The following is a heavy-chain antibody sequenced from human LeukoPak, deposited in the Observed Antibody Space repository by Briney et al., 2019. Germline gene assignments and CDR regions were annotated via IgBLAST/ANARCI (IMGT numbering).Heavy chain of an antibody. Sequence: GGSLRLSCGASGFTFSSYAMSWVRQAPGKGPEWVSAIGGSGGSTYYADSVKGRFTISRDNSKNTVYLQMNSLRAEDTAVYYCAKHRMVRGVIMDYYFDDWGQGTLVTVSS. CDR2: IGGSGGST. CDR1: GFTFSSYA. V-gene: IGHV3-23*01. J-gene: IGHJ4*02. CDR3: AKHRMVRGVIMDYYFDD. D-gene: IGHD3-10*01.